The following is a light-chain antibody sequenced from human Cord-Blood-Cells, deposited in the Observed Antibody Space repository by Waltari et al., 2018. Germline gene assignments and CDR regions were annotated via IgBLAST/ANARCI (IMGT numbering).Light chain of an antibody. CDR1: SSDVGSYNL. CDR3: CSYAGSSTWV. CDR2: EGS. Sequence: QSALTQPASVSGSPGQSITISCTGTSSDVGSYNLVSWYQQHPGKAPKLMIYEGSKRPSVVSNRFSGSKSGNTASLTISGLQPEDEADYYCCSYAGSSTWVFGGGTKLTVL. V-gene: IGLV2-23*01. J-gene: IGLJ3*02.